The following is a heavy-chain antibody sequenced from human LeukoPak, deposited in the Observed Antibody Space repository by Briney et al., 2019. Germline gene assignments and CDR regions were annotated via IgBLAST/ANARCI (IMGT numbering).Heavy chain of an antibody. Sequence: GESLNISCKGSGYSFSNYWIGWVRQMPGKGLEWMGIIYPSDSDTRYRPSFQGQVTMSADKSSSIVYLQWSSLEASDTAKYFCARRSTISAFDAFGIWGQGTMVIVSS. V-gene: IGHV5-51*03. CDR1: GYSFSNYW. CDR2: IYPSDSDT. J-gene: IGHJ3*02. CDR3: ARRSTISAFDAFGI. D-gene: IGHD3-3*01.